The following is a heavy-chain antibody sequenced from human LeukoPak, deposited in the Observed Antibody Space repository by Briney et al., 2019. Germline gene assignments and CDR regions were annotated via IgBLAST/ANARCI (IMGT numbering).Heavy chain of an antibody. D-gene: IGHD2-15*01. CDR2: INPNSGGT. CDR1: GYTFTGYY. CDR3: ARQTGLVVVAATGAFDI. Sequence: DSVKVSCKASGYTFTGYYMHWVRQAPGQGLEWMGWINPNSGGTNYAQKFQGRVTMTRDTSISTAYMELSRLRCDDTAVYYCARQTGLVVVAATGAFDIWGQGTMVTVSS. V-gene: IGHV1-2*02. J-gene: IGHJ3*02.